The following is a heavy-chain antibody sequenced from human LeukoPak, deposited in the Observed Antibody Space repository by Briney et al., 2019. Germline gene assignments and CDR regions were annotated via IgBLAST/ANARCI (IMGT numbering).Heavy chain of an antibody. D-gene: IGHD1-14*01. J-gene: IGHJ5*02. V-gene: IGHV4-39*01. Sequence: PSETLSLTCTVSGGSISSSSYYWGWIRQPPGKGLEWIGSIYYSGSTNYNPSLKSRVTISVDTSKNQFSLKLSSVTAADTAVYYCARHGKWFDPWGQGTLVTVSS. CDR2: IYYSGST. CDR3: ARHGKWFDP. CDR1: GGSISSSSYY.